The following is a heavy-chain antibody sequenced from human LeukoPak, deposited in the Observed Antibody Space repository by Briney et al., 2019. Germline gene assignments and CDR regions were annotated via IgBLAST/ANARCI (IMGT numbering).Heavy chain of an antibody. Sequence: GGSLRLSCAASGFTFSSYAMSWVRQAPGKGLEWVSAISGSGGSTYYADSVKGRFTISRDNSKNTLYLQMNSLRAEDTAVYYCARDKTPYTAMGQFDYWGQGTLVTASS. V-gene: IGHV3-23*01. J-gene: IGHJ4*02. CDR2: ISGSGGST. CDR1: GFTFSSYA. CDR3: ARDKTPYTAMGQFDY. D-gene: IGHD5-18*01.